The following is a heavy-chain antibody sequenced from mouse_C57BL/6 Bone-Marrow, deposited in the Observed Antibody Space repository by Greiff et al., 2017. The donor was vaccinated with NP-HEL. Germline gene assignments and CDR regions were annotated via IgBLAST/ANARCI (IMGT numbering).Heavy chain of an antibody. V-gene: IGHV3-6*01. CDR1: GYSITSGYY. J-gene: IGHJ2*01. Sequence: EVKLMESGPGLVKPSQSLSLTCSVTGYSITSGYYWNWIRQFPGNKLEWMGYISYDGSNNYNPSLKNRISITRDTSKNQFFLKLNSVTTEDTATYYCARELPYYGSSYVGYFDYWGQGTTLTVSS. CDR2: ISYDGSN. D-gene: IGHD1-1*01. CDR3: ARELPYYGSSYVGYFDY.